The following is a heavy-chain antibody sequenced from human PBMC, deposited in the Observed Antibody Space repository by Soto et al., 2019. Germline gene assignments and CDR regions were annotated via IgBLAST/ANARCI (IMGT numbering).Heavy chain of an antibody. CDR3: ARDGYPPGTAMVLDYYYYYGMDV. CDR1: GYTFTSYA. J-gene: IGHJ6*02. D-gene: IGHD5-18*01. Sequence: EASVKVSCKASGYTFTSYAMHWVRQAPGQRLEWMGWINAVNGNTKYSQKFQGRVTITRDTSASTAYMELSSLRSEDTAVYYCARDGYPPGTAMVLDYYYYYGMDVWGQGTTVTV. CDR2: INAVNGNT. V-gene: IGHV1-3*01.